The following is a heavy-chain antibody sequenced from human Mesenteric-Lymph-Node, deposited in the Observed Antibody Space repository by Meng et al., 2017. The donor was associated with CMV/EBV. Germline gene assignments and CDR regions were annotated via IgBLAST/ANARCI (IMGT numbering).Heavy chain of an antibody. V-gene: IGHV4-39*07. CDR1: GGSISSSTYY. CDR2: INHSGST. CDR3: ARGPSEWKGLFGVVIITNYYYYGMDV. J-gene: IGHJ6*02. D-gene: IGHD3-3*01. Sequence: SETLSLTCTVSGGSISSSTYYWGWIRQPPGKGLEWIGEINHSGSTNYNPSLKSRVTISVDTSKNQFSLKLSSVTAADTAVYYCARGPSEWKGLFGVVIITNYYYYGMDVWGQGTTVTVSS.